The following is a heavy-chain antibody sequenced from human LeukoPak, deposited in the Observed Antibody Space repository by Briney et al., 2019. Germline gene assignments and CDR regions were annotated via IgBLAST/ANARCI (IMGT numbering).Heavy chain of an antibody. CDR1: GFIFSNYA. J-gene: IGHJ6*02. V-gene: IGHV3-23*01. CDR2: VIGSGANT. CDR3: AKGSVLGGSRSLLNMDV. D-gene: IGHD2-2*01. Sequence: GGSLRPSCAASGFIFSNYAMTWVRQAPGTGLEWLSAVIGSGANTYYADSVKGRFTVSRDNSKNTLYLQMNSLRANDTAVYYCAKGSVLGGSRSLLNMDVWGQGTTVTVSS.